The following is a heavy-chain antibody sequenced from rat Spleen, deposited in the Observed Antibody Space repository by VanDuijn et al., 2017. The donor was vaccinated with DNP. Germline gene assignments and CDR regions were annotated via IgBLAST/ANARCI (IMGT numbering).Heavy chain of an antibody. CDR3: VRQELRRLFWFPY. Sequence: EVRLVESDGGLIQPGRSLKLSCEASGFTFTDYNMAWVRQAPTRGLEWVATISYDDGSSYYRDSVKGRFTISRDNARRTVYLQMDSLRSEDTATYYCVRQELRRLFWFPYWGQGTLVTVSS. J-gene: IGHJ3*01. CDR1: GFTFTDYN. D-gene: IGHD1-11*01. V-gene: IGHV5-7*01. CDR2: ISYDDGSS.